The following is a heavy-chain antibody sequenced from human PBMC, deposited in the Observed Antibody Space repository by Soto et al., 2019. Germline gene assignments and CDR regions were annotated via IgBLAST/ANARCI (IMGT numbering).Heavy chain of an antibody. Sequence: EVQLVESGGGLIQPGGSLRLSCAVSGFTVSNNYMSWVRQAPGKGLEGVSVIYSGGYTAYGDSVKGRFTISRDNSKNTLYLKRNSRRLSDGGGFYCATGRGGGGYWGQGTLVTVSS. CDR1: GFTVSNNY. CDR3: ATGRGGGGY. V-gene: IGHV3-53*01. CDR2: IYSGGYT. D-gene: IGHD3-10*01. J-gene: IGHJ4*02.